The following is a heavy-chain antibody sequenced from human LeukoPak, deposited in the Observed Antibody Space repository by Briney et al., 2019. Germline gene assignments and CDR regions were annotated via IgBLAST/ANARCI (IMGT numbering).Heavy chain of an antibody. CDR3: ARYFGSGTSDY. CDR1: GYSFNIFG. J-gene: IGHJ4*02. V-gene: IGHV1-18*01. D-gene: IGHD3-10*01. Sequence: GASVKVSCKASGYSFNIFGMSWVRQAPGQGLEWMGWISAYNGKTHFAQKFQGRVTMTTDASTSTAYMKLSSLTSDDTAVYYCARYFGSGTSDYWGQGTLVTVSS. CDR2: ISAYNGKT.